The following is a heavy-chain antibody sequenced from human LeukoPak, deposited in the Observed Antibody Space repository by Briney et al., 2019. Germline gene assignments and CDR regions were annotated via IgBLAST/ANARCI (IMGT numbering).Heavy chain of an antibody. V-gene: IGHV4-38-2*02. CDR2: VYHDGST. J-gene: IGHJ5*02. CDR1: GYSIASGYY. Sequence: SETLSPTCSVSGYSIASGYYWGWIRQSPGKGLEWIGSVYHDGSTYYNPSLKSRVTVSADTSKNQISLSLSSVTATDTAAYYCARDFFGRAAGTGNWFDPWGQGTLVTVSS. D-gene: IGHD6-13*01. CDR3: ARDFFGRAAGTGNWFDP.